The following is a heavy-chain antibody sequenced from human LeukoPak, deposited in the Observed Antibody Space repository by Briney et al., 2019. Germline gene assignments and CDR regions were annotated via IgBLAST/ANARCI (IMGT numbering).Heavy chain of an antibody. CDR2: ISGYNGNT. V-gene: IGHV1-18*01. CDR1: GYSFKNYG. CDR3: ARDPYSNYGKMRDY. J-gene: IGHJ4*02. D-gene: IGHD4-11*01. Sequence: ASVKVSCKASGYSFKNYGITWVRQAPGQGLEWMGWISGYNGNTNYARKLQGRVTMTTDTSTSTAYMELRSLRSDDTAVYYCARDPYSNYGKMRDYWGQGTLVTVSS.